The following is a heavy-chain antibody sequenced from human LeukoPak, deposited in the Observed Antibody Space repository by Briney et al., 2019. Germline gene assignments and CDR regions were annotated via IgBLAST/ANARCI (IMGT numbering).Heavy chain of an antibody. CDR2: IYSDGST. Sequence: GGSLRLSCAASGFAVSSNYISWVRQAPGKGLEWVSVIYSDGSTFYADSVRGRFTISRDISKNTLALEMHSLTAEDTALYFCAKAASEVVDVAYFDHWGQGTLVTVSS. CDR3: AKAASEVVDVAYFDH. CDR1: GFAVSSNY. V-gene: IGHV3-53*05. D-gene: IGHD2-15*01. J-gene: IGHJ4*02.